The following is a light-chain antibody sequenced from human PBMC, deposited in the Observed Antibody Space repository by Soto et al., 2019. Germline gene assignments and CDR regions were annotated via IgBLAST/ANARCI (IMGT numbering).Light chain of an antibody. V-gene: IGKV3-20*01. CDR3: QQYGSSPLGT. CDR1: QTVGVR. CDR2: EAS. J-gene: IGKJ4*01. Sequence: EIVLTQSPATLSSSPGERATLSCRASQTVGVRLAWYQHKPGQAPRLIIYEASNRATGVPDRFSGSGSGTDFTLTISRLEPEDFAVYYCQQYGSSPLGTFGGGTKVDIK.